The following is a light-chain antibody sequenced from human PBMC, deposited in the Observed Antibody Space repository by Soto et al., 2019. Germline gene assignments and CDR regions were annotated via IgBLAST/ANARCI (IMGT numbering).Light chain of an antibody. Sequence: EIVMTQSPATLSVSPGERATLSCRASQSVSSNLAWYQQKPGQAPRLLIYGASTRATGIPARFSGSGSGTEFTLTISSLQSEDFGVYYCQQYINWPLLTFGGGTTVEIK. CDR1: QSVSSN. CDR3: QQYINWPLLT. CDR2: GAS. J-gene: IGKJ4*02. V-gene: IGKV3D-15*01.